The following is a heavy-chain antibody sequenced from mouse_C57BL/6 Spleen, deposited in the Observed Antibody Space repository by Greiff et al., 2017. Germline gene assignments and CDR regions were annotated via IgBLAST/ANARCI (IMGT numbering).Heavy chain of an antibody. J-gene: IGHJ4*01. D-gene: IGHD1-1*01. CDR2: IYPSDSET. CDR1: GYTFTSYW. V-gene: IGHV1-61*01. Sequence: QVHVKQPGAELVRPGSSVKLSCKASGYTFTSYWMDWVKQRPGQGLEWIGNIYPSDSETHYNQKFKDKATLTVDKSSSTAYMQLSSLTSEDSAVYYCARNYYYGSSYVAMDYWGQGTSVTVSS. CDR3: ARNYYYGSSYVAMDY.